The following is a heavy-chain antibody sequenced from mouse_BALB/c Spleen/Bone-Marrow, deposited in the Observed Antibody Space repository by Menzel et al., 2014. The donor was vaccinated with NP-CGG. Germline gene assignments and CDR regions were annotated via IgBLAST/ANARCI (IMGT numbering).Heavy chain of an antibody. V-gene: IGHV4-1*02. D-gene: IGHD2-14*01. CDR3: ARLYRYGWFAY. J-gene: IGHJ3*01. Sequence: EVQLQQSGGGLVQPGGSLKLSCAASGFDFSRYWMSWVRQAPGKGLEWIGEINPDSSTINYTPSLKDKFIISRDNAKNTLYLQMSKVRSEDTALYYCARLYRYGWFAYWGQGTLVTVSA. CDR1: GFDFSRYW. CDR2: INPDSSTI.